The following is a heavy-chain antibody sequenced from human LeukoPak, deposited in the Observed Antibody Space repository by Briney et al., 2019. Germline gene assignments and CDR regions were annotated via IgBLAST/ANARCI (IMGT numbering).Heavy chain of an antibody. V-gene: IGHV1-2*02. CDR3: ARDLVNCSSTSCYYYYYYYMDV. Sequence: GASVKVSCKASGYTFTGYYMHWGRQAPGQGLEWMGWINPNRGGTNYAQKFQGRVTMTRDTSISTAYMELSGLRSDDTAVYYCARDLVNCSSTSCYYYYYYYMDVWGKGTTVTVSS. D-gene: IGHD2-2*01. J-gene: IGHJ6*03. CDR2: INPNRGGT. CDR1: GYTFTGYY.